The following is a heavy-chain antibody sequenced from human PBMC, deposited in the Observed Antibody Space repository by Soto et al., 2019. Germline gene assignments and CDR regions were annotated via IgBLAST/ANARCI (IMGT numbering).Heavy chain of an antibody. J-gene: IGHJ4*02. CDR2: ISGSGGST. V-gene: IGHV3-23*01. CDR1: GFTFSGYA. Sequence: PGGSLRLSCAASGFTFSGYAMSWVRQAPGKGLEWVSAISGSGGSTYYADSVKGRFTISRDNSKNTLYLQMNSLRAEDTAVYYCAKDRGYCSGGSCLTYYFDYCAQGTLVTVSS. CDR3: AKDRGYCSGGSCLTYYFDY. D-gene: IGHD2-15*01.